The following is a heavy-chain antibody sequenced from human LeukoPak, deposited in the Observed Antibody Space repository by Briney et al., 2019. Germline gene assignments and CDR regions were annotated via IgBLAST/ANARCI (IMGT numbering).Heavy chain of an antibody. CDR1: GFTFSSYG. Sequence: GGSLRLSCAASGFTFSSYGMHWVRQAPGKGLEWVTFIRYDGSNKYYTDSVKGRFTISRDNSKNTLYLQMNSLRAEDTAMYYCATSMIRGAADAFDIWGQGTMVTVSS. CDR3: ATSMIRGAADAFDI. D-gene: IGHD3-10*01. CDR2: IRYDGSNK. J-gene: IGHJ3*02. V-gene: IGHV3-30*02.